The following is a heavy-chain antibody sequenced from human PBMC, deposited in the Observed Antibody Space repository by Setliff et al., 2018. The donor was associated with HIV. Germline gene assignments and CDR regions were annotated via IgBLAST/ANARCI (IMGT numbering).Heavy chain of an antibody. J-gene: IGHJ6*02. CDR3: ARQTVHTTHSLDFGSPNRDYYYGMDV. CDR1: AYSFTTFW. V-gene: IGHV5-51*01. CDR2: IYPGDSDT. D-gene: IGHD1-1*01. Sequence: GESLKISCKGSAYSFTTFWIAWVRQMPGKGLEWMGIIYPGDSDTTYSPSFQGQVTISVDKSISTAYLQWSSLKASDSAMYYCARQTVHTTHSLDFGSPNRDYYYGMDVWGQGTTVTAP.